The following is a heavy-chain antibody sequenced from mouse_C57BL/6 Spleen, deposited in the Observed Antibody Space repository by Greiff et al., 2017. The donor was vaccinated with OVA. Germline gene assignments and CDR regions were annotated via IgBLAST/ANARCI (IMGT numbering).Heavy chain of an antibody. CDR1: GYAFSSSW. CDR2: IYPGDGDT. CDR3: ARNYYGSSPYFDV. D-gene: IGHD1-1*01. J-gene: IGHJ1*03. Sequence: VQLQQSGPELVKPGASVKISCKASGYAFSSSWMNWVKQRPGTGLEWIGRIYPGDGDTNYNGKFKGKATLTADKSSSTAYMQLSSLTSEDSAVYFCARNYYGSSPYFDVWGTGTTVTVAS. V-gene: IGHV1-82*01.